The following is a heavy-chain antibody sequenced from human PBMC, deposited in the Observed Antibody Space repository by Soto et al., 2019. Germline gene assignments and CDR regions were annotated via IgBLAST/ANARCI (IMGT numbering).Heavy chain of an antibody. D-gene: IGHD2-2*01. CDR2: ISYDGSNR. CDR3: AKGGVPAGMPGYYYMDV. J-gene: IGHJ6*03. CDR1: GFTFSSFG. V-gene: IGHV3-30*18. Sequence: QVQLVESGGGVVQPGRSVRLSCAASGFTFSSFGMHWVRQAPGKGLEWVAIISYDGSNRYYGDSVKGRITISRDNSKNTVYLEMNSLRVEETAVYYCAKGGVPAGMPGYYYMDVWGKGIAVNISS.